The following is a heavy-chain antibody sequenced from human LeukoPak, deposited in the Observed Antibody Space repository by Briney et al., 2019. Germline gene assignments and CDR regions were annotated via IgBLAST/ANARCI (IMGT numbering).Heavy chain of an antibody. CDR3: AKVGGTVLWFGELFY. CDR1: GFTFSSYA. V-gene: IGHV3-30*04. D-gene: IGHD3-10*01. Sequence: GGSLRLSCAASGFTFSSYAMHWVRQAPGKGLEWVAVISYDGSNKYYADSVKGRFTISRDNSKNTLYLQMNSLRAEDTAVYYCAKVGGTVLWFGELFYWGQGTLVTVSS. CDR2: ISYDGSNK. J-gene: IGHJ4*02.